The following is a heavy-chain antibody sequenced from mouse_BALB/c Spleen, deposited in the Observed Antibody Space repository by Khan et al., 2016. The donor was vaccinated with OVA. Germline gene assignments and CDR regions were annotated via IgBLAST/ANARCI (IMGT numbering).Heavy chain of an antibody. D-gene: IGHD1-1*01. CDR3: ARRGVRWGFAY. Sequence: QVQLQQPGAELAKPGASVKMSCKASGYTFINYWILWVKQRPGQGLEWIGYINPSTGYTEYNQNFKDKATLTADKSSSTAYMQLSSLTSEDSAVFCCARRGVRWGFAYWGQGTTLTVSS. J-gene: IGHJ2*01. CDR1: GYTFINYW. V-gene: IGHV1-7*01. CDR2: INPSTGYT.